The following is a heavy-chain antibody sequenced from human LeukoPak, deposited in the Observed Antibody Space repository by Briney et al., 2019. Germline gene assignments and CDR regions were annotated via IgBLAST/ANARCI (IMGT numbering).Heavy chain of an antibody. CDR2: INSDGSEG. CDR1: GFTISGFW. J-gene: IGHJ3*01. Sequence: GGSLRLSCAVSGFTISGFWMSWSRQAPGKGLEWVASINSDGSEGYYADVVKGRFTISRDNAKNSLYLQINSLRAEDTAVYYCARSSYSSSSSVWGQGTMVTVSS. CDR3: ARSSYSSSSSV. D-gene: IGHD6-6*01. V-gene: IGHV3-7*03.